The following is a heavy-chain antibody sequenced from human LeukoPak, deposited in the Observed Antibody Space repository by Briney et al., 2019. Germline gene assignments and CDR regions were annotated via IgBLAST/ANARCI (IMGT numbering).Heavy chain of an antibody. D-gene: IGHD6-13*01. J-gene: IGHJ6*03. Sequence: GESLKISCKGSGYSFSSHWIGWVRQMPGKGLEWMGIIYPGDSDTRYSPSFQGQVTISADKPITTAYLQWSSLKASDTAMYYCARHISAAVRGSGYYYYMDVWGKGTTVTVSS. V-gene: IGHV5-51*01. CDR3: ARHISAAVRGSGYYYYMDV. CDR2: IYPGDSDT. CDR1: GYSFSSHW.